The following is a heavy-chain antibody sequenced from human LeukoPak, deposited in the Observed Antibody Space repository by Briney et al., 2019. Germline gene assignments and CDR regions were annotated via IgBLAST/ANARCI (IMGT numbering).Heavy chain of an antibody. D-gene: IGHD1-26*01. J-gene: IGHJ4*02. Sequence: PGGSLRLSCAASGFTFSSYSMSWVRQAPGKGLEWVSCISSGSTYINNADSVKGRFTISRDSAENSLYLQMNSLRAEDTAVYYCARGGSYNAVDYWGQGTLVTVSS. CDR2: ISSGSTYI. CDR1: GFTFSSYS. V-gene: IGHV3-21*01. CDR3: ARGGSYNAVDY.